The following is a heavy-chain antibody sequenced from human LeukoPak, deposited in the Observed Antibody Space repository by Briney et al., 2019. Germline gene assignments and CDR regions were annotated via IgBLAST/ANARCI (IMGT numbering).Heavy chain of an antibody. CDR2: IYYTGAT. Sequence: SETLSLTCTVSGGSICSNYWTWVRQPPGKGLEYIGYIYYTGATNYNPSLKSRLTISVDTSKHQFSLKVPSVTAADTAVYFCAKYGNSGWVIDNWGQGTLVTVPS. J-gene: IGHJ4*02. D-gene: IGHD6-19*01. V-gene: IGHV4-59*08. CDR3: AKYGNSGWVIDN. CDR1: GGSICSNY.